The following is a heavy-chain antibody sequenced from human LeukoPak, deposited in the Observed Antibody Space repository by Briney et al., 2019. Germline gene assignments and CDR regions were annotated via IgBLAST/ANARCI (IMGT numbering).Heavy chain of an antibody. CDR3: AREGRHYDILTGYYNVAFFDY. D-gene: IGHD3-9*01. V-gene: IGHV3-53*01. Sequence: PGGSLRLSCAASGFTVSSNYMSWVRQAPGKGLEWVSVIYSGGSTYYADSVKGRFTISRDNSKNPLYLQMNSLRAEDTAVYYCAREGRHYDILTGYYNVAFFDYWGQGTLVTVSS. CDR1: GFTVSSNY. J-gene: IGHJ4*02. CDR2: IYSGGST.